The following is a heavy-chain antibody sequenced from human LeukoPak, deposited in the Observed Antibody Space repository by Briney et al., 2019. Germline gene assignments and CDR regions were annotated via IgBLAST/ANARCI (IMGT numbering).Heavy chain of an antibody. J-gene: IGHJ4*02. CDR2: IYHGGST. CDR3: ARHWLDSGTPDRFDY. Sequence: SETLSLTCTVSGGSNSGYYWSWIRQPPGKGLEWIGYIYHGGSTNYNPSLKSRVTISGDPPKKQFSLKLTSVTAADTAVYYCARHWLDSGTPDRFDYWGQGTLVTVSS. V-gene: IGHV4-59*08. D-gene: IGHD3-10*01. CDR1: GGSNSGYY.